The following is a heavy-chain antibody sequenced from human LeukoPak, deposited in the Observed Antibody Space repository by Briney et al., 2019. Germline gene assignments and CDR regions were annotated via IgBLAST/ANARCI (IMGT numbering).Heavy chain of an antibody. Sequence: GGSLRLSCAASGFTFSSYAMSWVRQAPGKGLEWVSAISGSGGSTYYADSVKGRFTISRDNSKNTLYLQMNSLRAEDTAVYYCAKDFSYSGSYVTVFDYWGQGTLVTVSS. CDR2: ISGSGGST. CDR1: GFTFSSYA. CDR3: AKDFSYSGSYVTVFDY. D-gene: IGHD1-26*01. V-gene: IGHV3-23*01. J-gene: IGHJ4*02.